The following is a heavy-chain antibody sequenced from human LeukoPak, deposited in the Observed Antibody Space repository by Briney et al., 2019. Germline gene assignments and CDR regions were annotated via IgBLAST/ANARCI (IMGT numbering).Heavy chain of an antibody. CDR3: ARDWGGPDDC. CDR2: INQNGSEK. CDR1: GFTFTASW. J-gene: IGHJ4*02. V-gene: IGHV3-7*01. Sequence: GGSLRLSCVASGFTFTASWMSWVRQAPGKGLEWVANINQNGSEKYSVDSVKGRFIISRDDAKNSLYLQMNSLRAEDTAIYYCARDWGGPDDCWGRGTLVTVSS. D-gene: IGHD3-16*01.